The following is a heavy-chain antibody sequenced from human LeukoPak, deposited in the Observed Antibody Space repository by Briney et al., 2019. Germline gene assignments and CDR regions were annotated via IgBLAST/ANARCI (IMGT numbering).Heavy chain of an antibody. CDR2: IYYSGST. CDR1: GGSISSGGYY. Sequence: SQTLSLTCTVSGGSISSGGYYWSWIRQHPGKGLEWIGYIYYSGSTYCNPSLKSRVTISVDTSKNQFSLKLSSVTAADTAVYYCARNGGLHRGWFDPWGQGTLVTVSS. J-gene: IGHJ5*02. D-gene: IGHD4-23*01. V-gene: IGHV4-31*03. CDR3: ARNGGLHRGWFDP.